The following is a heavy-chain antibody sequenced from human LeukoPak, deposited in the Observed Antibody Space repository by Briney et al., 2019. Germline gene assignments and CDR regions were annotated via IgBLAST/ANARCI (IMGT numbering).Heavy chain of an antibody. CDR3: ARALVRGDAFDI. V-gene: IGHV1-8*03. J-gene: IGHJ3*02. CDR2: MNPHSGNT. D-gene: IGHD3-10*01. CDR1: GYTFTSYD. Sequence: ASVKVSCKASGYTFTSYDINWVRQATGQGLEWMGWMNPHSGNTGYAQKCQGRVTITRNTSISTAYMELSSLRSEDTAVYYCARALVRGDAFDIWGQGTMVTVSS.